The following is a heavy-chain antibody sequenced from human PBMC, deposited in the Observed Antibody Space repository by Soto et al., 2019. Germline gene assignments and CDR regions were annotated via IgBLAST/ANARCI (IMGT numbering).Heavy chain of an antibody. J-gene: IGHJ6*03. D-gene: IGHD3-3*01. CDR1: GGSISSYY. V-gene: IGHV4-59*08. CDR2: IYYSGST. Sequence: PSETLSLTCTVSGGSISSYYWSWIRQPPGKGLEWIGYIYYSGSTNYNPSLKSRVTISVDTSKNQFSLKPSSVTAADTAVYYCARRRTYYDFWSGYYPGGHYYYYMVVWGKGTTVTVSS. CDR3: ARRRTYYDFWSGYYPGGHYYYYMVV.